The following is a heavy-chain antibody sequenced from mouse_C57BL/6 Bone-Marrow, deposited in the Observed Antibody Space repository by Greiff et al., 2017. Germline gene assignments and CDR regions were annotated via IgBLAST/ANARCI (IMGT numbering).Heavy chain of an antibody. CDR2: IYPRSGNT. V-gene: IGHV1-81*01. CDR1: GYTFTSYG. Sequence: QVQLQQSGAELARPGASVKLSCKASGYTFTSYGISWVKQRTGQGLEWIGEIYPRSGNTYYNEKFKGKATLTADKSSSTAYMELRSLTSEDSAVYFCARFYYVSSYDWYFDVWGTGTTVTVSS. J-gene: IGHJ1*03. CDR3: ARFYYVSSYDWYFDV. D-gene: IGHD1-1*01.